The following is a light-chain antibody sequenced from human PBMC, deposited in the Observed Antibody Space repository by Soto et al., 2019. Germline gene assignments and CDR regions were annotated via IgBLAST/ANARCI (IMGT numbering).Light chain of an antibody. J-gene: IGLJ7*01. CDR2: EVY. Sequence: QSALTQPPSASGSPGQSVTISCTGTSSDVGRYNFVSWYQQHPGKAPKLLIFEVYNRPSGVPDRFSGSKSGNTASLTVSGLQAEDEADYYCSSYGGSNNYVFGTGTQLTVL. CDR1: SSDVGRYNF. CDR3: SSYGGSNNYV. V-gene: IGLV2-8*01.